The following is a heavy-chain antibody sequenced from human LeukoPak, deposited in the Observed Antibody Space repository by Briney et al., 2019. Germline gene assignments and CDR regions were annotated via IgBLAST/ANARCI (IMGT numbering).Heavy chain of an antibody. J-gene: IGHJ3*02. CDR3: ARGRWLPNAFDI. V-gene: IGHV4-59*01. D-gene: IGHD5-24*01. CDR1: GNSINSYY. CDR2: IYYSGRT. Sequence: SKTLSLTCTVPGNSINSYYSNWIRHPPGKGLEWSGYIYYSGRTDYNPSLKSRVTISVDTSKHQFSMKLKSVTAADTAVYFCARGRWLPNAFDIWGQGTMVTVFS.